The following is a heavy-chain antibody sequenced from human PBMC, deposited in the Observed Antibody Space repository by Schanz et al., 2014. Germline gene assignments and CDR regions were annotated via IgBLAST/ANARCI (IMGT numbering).Heavy chain of an antibody. J-gene: IGHJ4*02. V-gene: IGHV3-33*01. CDR2: IGYDGSEK. CDR1: GLNFDYYG. CDR3: ARGRTFDY. Sequence: QVQLVESGGGVVQPGRSLRLSCATSGLNFDYYGMNWVRQAPGKGLEWVANIGYDGSEKYYVDSVKGRFTISRDNSKDTLYLQMSGLSPEDTAVYYCARGRTFDYWGQGTLVTVSS.